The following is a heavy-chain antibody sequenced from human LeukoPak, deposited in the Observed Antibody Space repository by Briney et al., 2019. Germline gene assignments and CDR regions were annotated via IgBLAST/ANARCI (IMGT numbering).Heavy chain of an antibody. D-gene: IGHD6-19*01. CDR2: IYSGGST. Sequence: GGSLRLSCAASGFTVSSNYMSWVRQAPGKGLEWVSVIYSGGSTYYADSVQGKSTISTDNSKNPPYLQIDSLRAEDTAVYYCARVGSSGWYPVSYYYYYGMDVWGQRPTVTVSS. CDR3: ARVGSSGWYPVSYYYYYGMDV. J-gene: IGHJ6*02. V-gene: IGHV3-66*01. CDR1: GFTVSSNY.